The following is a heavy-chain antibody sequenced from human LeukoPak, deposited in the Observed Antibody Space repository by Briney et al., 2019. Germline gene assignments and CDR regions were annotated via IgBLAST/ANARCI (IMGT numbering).Heavy chain of an antibody. D-gene: IGHD1-26*01. J-gene: IGHJ4*02. CDR2: IYHSGST. V-gene: IGHV4-38-2*01. CDR1: GYSISSGYY. CDR3: ARGYSGSYFDYFDY. Sequence: SETLSLTCAVSGYSISSGYYWGWIRQPPGKGLEWIGSIYHSGSTYYNPSLKSRVTISVDTSKNQFSLTLSSVTAADTAVYYCARGYSGSYFDYFDYWGQGTLVTVSS.